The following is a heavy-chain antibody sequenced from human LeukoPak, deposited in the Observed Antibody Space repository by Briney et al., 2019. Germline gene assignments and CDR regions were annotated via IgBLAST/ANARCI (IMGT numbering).Heavy chain of an antibody. CDR3: AKAGYASSWNRYFDY. Sequence: GGSLRLSCAASGFTFSNFGMHWVRQAPGKGLEWVAVMSFDGSDEYYADSVKGRFTVSRDNSRNTLYLRMNSLRPEDTATYYCAKAGYASSWNRYFDYWGQGTLVTVSS. J-gene: IGHJ4*02. V-gene: IGHV3-30*18. CDR1: GFTFSNFG. D-gene: IGHD6-13*01. CDR2: MSFDGSDE.